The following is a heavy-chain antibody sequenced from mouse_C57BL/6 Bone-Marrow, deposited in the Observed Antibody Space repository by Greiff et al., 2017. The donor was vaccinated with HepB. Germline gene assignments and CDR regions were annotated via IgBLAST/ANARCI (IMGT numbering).Heavy chain of an antibody. CDR2: IYPGSGST. Sequence: VQLQQPGAELVKPGASVKMSCKASGYTFTSYWITWVKQRPGQGLEWIGDIYPGSGSTNYNEKFKSKATLTVDTSSSTAYMQLSSLTSEDSAVYYCANYYGSSSWFAYWGQGTLVTVSA. D-gene: IGHD1-1*01. CDR3: ANYYGSSSWFAY. J-gene: IGHJ3*01. CDR1: GYTFTSYW. V-gene: IGHV1-55*01.